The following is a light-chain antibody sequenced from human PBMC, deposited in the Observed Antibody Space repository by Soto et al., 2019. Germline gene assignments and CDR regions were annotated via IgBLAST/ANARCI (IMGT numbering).Light chain of an antibody. Sequence: DIQMTQSPSSVSASVGDRVTITCRASQNIHTCLAWNQKKPGKTPNLLIYGASTLQSGVPSRFSASGSGRDLTHTISSQQPEDFATYYCQQTNSSPFAFGPGTKVDFK. CDR1: QNIHTC. CDR3: QQTNSSPFA. J-gene: IGKJ3*01. V-gene: IGKV1-12*02. CDR2: GAS.